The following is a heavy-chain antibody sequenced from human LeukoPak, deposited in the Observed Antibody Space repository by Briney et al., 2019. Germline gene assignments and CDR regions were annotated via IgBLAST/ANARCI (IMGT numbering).Heavy chain of an antibody. V-gene: IGHV1-18*01. J-gene: IGHJ4*02. CDR3: ARGAGRSRVYTYFDY. CDR2: ISAYNGNT. Sequence: ASVKVSCKASGYTFTSYGISWVRQAPGQGLEWMGWISAYNGNTNYAQKLQGRVTMTTGTSTSTAYMELRSLRSDDTAVYYCARGAGRSRVYTYFDYWGQGTLVTVSS. CDR1: GYTFTSYG. D-gene: IGHD3-10*01.